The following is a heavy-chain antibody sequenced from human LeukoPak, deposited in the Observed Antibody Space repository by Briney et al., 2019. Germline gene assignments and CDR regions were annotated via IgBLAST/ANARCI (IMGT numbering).Heavy chain of an antibody. CDR1: GFTFSDYW. CDR3: ARETRETGRGYHQTDAFDI. J-gene: IGHJ3*02. Sequence: GGSLRLSCAASGFTFSDYWMRWVRQAPGEGLVWVSRINSDATTPSYADSVKGRFTISRDNAKNTLYLKMNSLRADDTALYYCARETRETGRGYHQTDAFDIWGQGTMVSVSS. V-gene: IGHV3-74*01. D-gene: IGHD3-22*01. CDR2: INSDATTP.